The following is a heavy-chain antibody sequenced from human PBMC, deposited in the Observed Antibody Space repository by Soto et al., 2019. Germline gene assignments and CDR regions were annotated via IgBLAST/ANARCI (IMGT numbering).Heavy chain of an antibody. J-gene: IGHJ4*02. CDR1: GGSISSYY. D-gene: IGHD4-17*01. CDR3: ARHDWNGDLDY. Sequence: PSETLSLTCTVSGGSISSYYWSWIRQPPGKGLEWIGSIYYSGSTYYNPSLKSRVTISVDTSKNQFSLKLSSVTAADTAVYYCARHDWNGDLDYWGPGTLVTVSS. V-gene: IGHV4-59*05. CDR2: IYYSGST.